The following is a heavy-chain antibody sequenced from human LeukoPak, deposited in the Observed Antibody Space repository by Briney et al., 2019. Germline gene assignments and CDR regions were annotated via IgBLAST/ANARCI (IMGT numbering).Heavy chain of an antibody. Sequence: PGTSLRLSCAASGFSFSPYGMHWVRQAPGKGLEWVAVTSHDGRNQYYADSVKGRFTISRDNSINTLSLQMDSLRPEDTAVYFCARDLETRKQGWLRSPDYWGQGTLVTVSS. CDR1: GFSFSPYG. D-gene: IGHD3-16*01. V-gene: IGHV3-30*03. CDR3: ARDLETRKQGWLRSPDY. J-gene: IGHJ4*02. CDR2: TSHDGRNQ.